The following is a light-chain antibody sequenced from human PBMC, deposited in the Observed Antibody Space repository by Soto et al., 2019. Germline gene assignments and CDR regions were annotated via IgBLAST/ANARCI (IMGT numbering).Light chain of an antibody. V-gene: IGKV3-20*01. CDR1: QSVSSSY. CDR3: QQYGRSPYT. CDR2: DAS. J-gene: IGKJ2*01. Sequence: EIVLTQSPGTLSLSPGERATLSCRASQSVSSSYIAWYQQKPGQAPRLLIYDASSRATGIPDRFSGSGSGTDFSLTISRLEPEDFAVYYCQQYGRSPYTFGQGTKLEIK.